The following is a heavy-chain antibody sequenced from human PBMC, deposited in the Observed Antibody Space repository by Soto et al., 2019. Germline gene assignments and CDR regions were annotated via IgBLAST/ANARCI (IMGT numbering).Heavy chain of an antibody. CDR1: GGSISSGGYS. V-gene: IGHV4-30-2*01. J-gene: IGHJ4*02. D-gene: IGHD3-3*01. Sequence: SETLSLTCAVSGGSISSGGYSWSWIRQPPGKGLEWIGYIYHSGSTYYNPSLKSRVTISVDRSKNQFSLKLSSVTAADTAVYYCARSRHYDFWSGYYPYYFDYWGQGTLVTVSS. CDR3: ARSRHYDFWSGYYPYYFDY. CDR2: IYHSGST.